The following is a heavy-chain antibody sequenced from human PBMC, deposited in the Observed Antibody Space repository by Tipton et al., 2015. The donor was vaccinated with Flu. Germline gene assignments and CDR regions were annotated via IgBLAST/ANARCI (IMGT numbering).Heavy chain of an antibody. D-gene: IGHD6-19*01. Sequence: GSLRLSCVASGFDFSDYWMTWVRQAPGKGLEWVAFIRHDESDKYYADSVKGRFTISRDNSKNALYLLISSLRPEDTAVYYCAKDGWDTSGWYPFDYWGQGTLVTVSA. V-gene: IGHV3-30*02. CDR2: IRHDESDK. CDR1: GFDFSDYW. CDR3: AKDGWDTSGWYPFDY. J-gene: IGHJ4*02.